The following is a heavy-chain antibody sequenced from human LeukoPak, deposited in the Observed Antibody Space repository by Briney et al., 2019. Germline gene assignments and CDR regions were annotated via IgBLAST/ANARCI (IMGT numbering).Heavy chain of an antibody. Sequence: SGGSLRLSCVASGFTFSSYAMSWVRQAPGKGLEWVSGISGSGGSTYYADSVKGRFTISRDNSRDTLYVQVNSLRPEDTAVYYCARDFRYTSSWYPNYYFDYWGQGTLVTVSS. D-gene: IGHD6-13*01. CDR2: ISGSGGST. CDR3: ARDFRYTSSWYPNYYFDY. V-gene: IGHV3-23*01. J-gene: IGHJ4*02. CDR1: GFTFSSYA.